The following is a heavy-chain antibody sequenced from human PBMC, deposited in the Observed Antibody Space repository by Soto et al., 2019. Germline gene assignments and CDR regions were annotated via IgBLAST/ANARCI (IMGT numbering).Heavy chain of an antibody. CDR2: IRRKANSYTT. V-gene: IGHV3-72*01. CDR1: GLIFSDYH. Sequence: EVQLVESGGGLVQPGGSLRLSCAASGLIFSDYHMDWVRQAPGKGLEWVGRIRRKANSYTTEYAASVKGRFTISRDASKNPLYLHMNSLKPEDTAVYYCAMLGGWSGGSNDMDVWGQGTTVTVSS. D-gene: IGHD6-19*01. CDR3: AMLGGWSGGSNDMDV. J-gene: IGHJ6*02.